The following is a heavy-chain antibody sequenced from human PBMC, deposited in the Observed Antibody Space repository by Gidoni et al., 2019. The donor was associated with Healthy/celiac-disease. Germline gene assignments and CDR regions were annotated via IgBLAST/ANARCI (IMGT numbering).Heavy chain of an antibody. CDR1: GYSFTSYW. D-gene: IGHD1-26*01. CDR3: ARLNFLPGAIYYYYMDV. CDR2: IDPSDSYT. V-gene: IGHV5-10-1*03. J-gene: IGHJ6*03. Sequence: EVQLVQSGAEVKKPGESLRISCKGSGYSFTSYWISWVRQMPGKGLEWMGRIDPSDSYTNYSPSFQGHVTISADKSISTAYLQWSSLKASDTAMYYCARLNFLPGAIYYYYMDVWGKGTTVTVSS.